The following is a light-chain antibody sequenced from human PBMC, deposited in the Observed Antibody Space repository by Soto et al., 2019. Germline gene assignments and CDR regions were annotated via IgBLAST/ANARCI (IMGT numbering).Light chain of an antibody. Sequence: QSALTQPASVSGSPGQSITISCTGTSSDVGGYNYVSWYQQYPGKAPKLMIYEVSNRPSGVSNRFSGSKSGNTASLTISGLQADDEAEYYCSSYTNINTRACVFGTGTKLTVL. V-gene: IGLV2-14*01. J-gene: IGLJ1*01. CDR3: SSYTNINTRACV. CDR1: SSDVGGYNY. CDR2: EVS.